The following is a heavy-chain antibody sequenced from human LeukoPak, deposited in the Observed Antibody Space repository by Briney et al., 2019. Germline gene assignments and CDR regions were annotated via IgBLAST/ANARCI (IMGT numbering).Heavy chain of an antibody. V-gene: IGHV1-3*01. D-gene: IGHD3-10*01. CDR3: ARAEVRGVLNYYYYGMDV. J-gene: IGHJ6*04. CDR2: INAGNGNT. Sequence: ASVKVSCKASGYTFTSYAMHWVRQAPGLRLEWMGWINAGNGNTKYSQKFQGRVTITRDTSASAACMELSSLRSEDTSVYYCARAEVRGVLNYYYYGMDVWGKGTTVTVSS. CDR1: GYTFTSYA.